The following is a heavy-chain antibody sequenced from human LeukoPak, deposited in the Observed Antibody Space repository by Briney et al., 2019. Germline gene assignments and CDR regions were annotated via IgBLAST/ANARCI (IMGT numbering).Heavy chain of an antibody. J-gene: IGHJ3*02. CDR1: GFIVSSNY. CDR3: ARHLSGDDI. CDR2: IYSGGST. V-gene: IGHV3-53*01. D-gene: IGHD4-17*01. Sequence: PGGSLRLSCAASGFIVSSNYMSWVRQAPGKGLEWVSIIYSGGSTYYADSVKGRFTISRDNSKDTLYLQMNSLRAEDTAVYYCARHLSGDDIWGQGTMVTVSS.